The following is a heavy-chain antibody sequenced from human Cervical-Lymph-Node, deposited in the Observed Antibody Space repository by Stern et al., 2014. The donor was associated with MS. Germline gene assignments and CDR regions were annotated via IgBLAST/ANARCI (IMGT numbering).Heavy chain of an antibody. CDR1: GYTFSAYY. V-gene: IGHV1-2*06. J-gene: IGHJ4*02. CDR3: AREGRSTVTTAAAD. D-gene: IGHD4-17*01. CDR2: INGHTGDT. Sequence: QMQLVQSGTEVKQPGASVQVSCKASGYTFSAYYVPWVRTAPAQGLEWMGRINGHTGDTNYAQKFQGRVTMERDPSISTAYLELASRRSDDTAVYYCAREGRSTVTTAAADWGQGTLVTVSS.